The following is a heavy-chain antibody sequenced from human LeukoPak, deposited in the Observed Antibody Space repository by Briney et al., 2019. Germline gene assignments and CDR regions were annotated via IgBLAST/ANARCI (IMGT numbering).Heavy chain of an antibody. CDR3: AKDLHYGSADY. CDR2: ISTSSSYI. D-gene: IGHD3-10*01. J-gene: IGHJ4*02. Sequence: GGSLRLSCAASGFTFSSYSMNWVRQAPGKGLEWVSSISTSSSYIYYADSVKGRFTISRDNAKNALYLQMNSLRAEDTAVYYCAKDLHYGSADYWGQGTLVTVSS. V-gene: IGHV3-21*01. CDR1: GFTFSSYS.